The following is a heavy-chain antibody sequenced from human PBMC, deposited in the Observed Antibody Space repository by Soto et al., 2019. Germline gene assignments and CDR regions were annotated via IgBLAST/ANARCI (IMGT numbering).Heavy chain of an antibody. J-gene: IGHJ6*02. CDR1: SGSFSGYY. CDR2: INHSGST. D-gene: IGHD1-26*01. Sequence: QVQLQQWGAGLLKPSETLSLTCAVYSGSFSGYYWSWIRQPPGKGLEWIGEINHSGSTNYNPSLKSRVTISVDTSKNQFSLKLSSVTAADTAVYYCARGGVGATTFYYYYYYGMDVWGQGTTVTVSS. CDR3: ARGGVGATTFYYYYYYGMDV. V-gene: IGHV4-34*01.